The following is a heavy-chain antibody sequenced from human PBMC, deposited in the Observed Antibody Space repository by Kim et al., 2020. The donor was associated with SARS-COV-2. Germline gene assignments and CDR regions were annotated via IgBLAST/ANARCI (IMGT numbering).Heavy chain of an antibody. D-gene: IGHD3-10*01. Sequence: SETLSLTCTVSGGSISSSSYYWGWIRQPPGKGLEWIGSIYYSGSTYYNPSLKSRVTISVDTSKNQFSLKLSSVTAADTAVYYCARHYYPMVRGVTSNWFDPWGQGTLVTVSS. CDR2: IYYSGST. V-gene: IGHV4-39*01. CDR3: ARHYYPMVRGVTSNWFDP. CDR1: GGSISSSSYY. J-gene: IGHJ5*02.